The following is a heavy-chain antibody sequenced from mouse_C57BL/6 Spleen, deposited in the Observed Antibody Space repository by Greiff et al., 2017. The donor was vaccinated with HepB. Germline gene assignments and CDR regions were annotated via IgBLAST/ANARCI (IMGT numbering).Heavy chain of an antibody. CDR1: GYTFTSYW. V-gene: IGHV1-69*01. CDR3: AGLRQGKYFDV. D-gene: IGHD2-12*01. J-gene: IGHJ1*03. CDR2: IDPSDSYT. Sequence: QVQLQQPGAELVMPGASVKLSCKASGYTFTSYWMHWVKQRPGQGLEWIGEIDPSDSYTNYNQKFKGKSTLTVDKSSSTAYMQLSSLTSEDSAVYYCAGLRQGKYFDVWGTGTTVTVSS.